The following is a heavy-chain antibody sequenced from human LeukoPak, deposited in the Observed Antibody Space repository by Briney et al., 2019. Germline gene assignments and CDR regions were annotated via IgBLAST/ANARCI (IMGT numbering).Heavy chain of an antibody. Sequence: ASVKVSCKASGFTFTSSAVQWVRQARGQRLEWIGWIVVGSGNTNYAQKFQERVTITRDMSTSTAYMELSSLRSEDTAVYYCAAGPLLWFGELSPNFDCWGQGTLVTVSS. V-gene: IGHV1-58*01. CDR3: AAGPLLWFGELSPNFDC. D-gene: IGHD3-10*01. CDR2: IVVGSGNT. CDR1: GFTFTSSA. J-gene: IGHJ4*02.